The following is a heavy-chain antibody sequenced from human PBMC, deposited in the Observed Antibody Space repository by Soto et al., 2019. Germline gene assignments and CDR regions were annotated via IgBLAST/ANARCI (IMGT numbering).Heavy chain of an antibody. CDR2: ISSSGSTT. Sequence: GGSLRLSCAGSGFTFRDYYMGWIRQAPGKGLEWVSYISSSGSTTYYAASVKGRFTISRDNAKNSLYLQMNSLRAEDTAVYYCARASIAARREYFQHWGQGTLVTVSS. D-gene: IGHD6-6*01. CDR3: ARASIAARREYFQH. J-gene: IGHJ1*01. CDR1: GFTFRDYY. V-gene: IGHV3-11*04.